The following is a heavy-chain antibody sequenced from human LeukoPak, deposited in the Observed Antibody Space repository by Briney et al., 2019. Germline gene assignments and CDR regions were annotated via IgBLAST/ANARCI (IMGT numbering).Heavy chain of an antibody. V-gene: IGHV4-39*01. CDR1: GGSISSSSYY. D-gene: IGHD3-16*02. J-gene: IGHJ4*02. Sequence: SETLSLTCTVSGGSISSSSYYWGWIRQLPGKGLEWIGSIYYSGSTYYNPSLKSRVTISVDTSKNQFSLKLSSVTAADTAVYYCARQDGDYVWGSYRPSLGYWGQGTLVTVSS. CDR3: ARQDGDYVWGSYRPSLGY. CDR2: IYYSGST.